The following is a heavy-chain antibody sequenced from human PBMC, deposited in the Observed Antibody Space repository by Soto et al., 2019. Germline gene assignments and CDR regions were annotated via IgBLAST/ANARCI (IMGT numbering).Heavy chain of an antibody. Sequence: SENWSLIPAVPCGSISSGAYPWSWIRQPPGKGLEWIGYIYHSGSTYYNPSLKSRVTISVDRSKNQFSLKLSSVTAADTAVYYCARVPDRWGQGTLVTVS. D-gene: IGHD2-2*01. J-gene: IGHJ5*02. CDR1: CGSISSGAYP. V-gene: IGHV4-30-2*01. CDR2: IYHSGST. CDR3: ARVPDR.